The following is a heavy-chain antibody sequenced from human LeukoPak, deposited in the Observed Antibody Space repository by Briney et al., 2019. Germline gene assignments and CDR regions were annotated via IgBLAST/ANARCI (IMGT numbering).Heavy chain of an antibody. CDR1: GYTFTGYY. Sequence: ASVKVSCKASGYTFTGYYMHWVRQAPGQGPEWMGWINPNSGGTNYAQKFQGRVTMTRDTSISTAYMELSRLRSDDTAVYYCARDSPVRGYFDYWGQGTLVTVSS. CDR2: INPNSGGT. CDR3: ARDSPVRGYFDY. V-gene: IGHV1-2*02. J-gene: IGHJ4*02. D-gene: IGHD3-10*01.